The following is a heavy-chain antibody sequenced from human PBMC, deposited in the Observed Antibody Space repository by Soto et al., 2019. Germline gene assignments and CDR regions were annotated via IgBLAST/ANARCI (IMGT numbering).Heavy chain of an antibody. J-gene: IGHJ6*02. CDR1: GFTFSSYS. CDR3: ARGDILTGAYYYYGMDV. Sequence: EVQLVESGGGLVQPGGSLRLSCAASGFTFSSYSMNWVRQAPGKGLEWVSYISSTSTTIYYADSVKGRFTISRDNAKNSLYLQMTSLRAEDTAVYYCARGDILTGAYYYYGMDVWGQGTTVTVSS. V-gene: IGHV3-48*01. CDR2: ISSTSTTI. D-gene: IGHD3-9*01.